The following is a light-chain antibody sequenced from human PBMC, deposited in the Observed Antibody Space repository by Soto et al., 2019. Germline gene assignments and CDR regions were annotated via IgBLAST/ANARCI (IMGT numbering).Light chain of an antibody. V-gene: IGKV4-1*01. CDR3: QHYYSPPFT. J-gene: IGKJ3*01. Sequence: DIVMTQSPDSLTVSLGERATINCKSSQSLLYSSNNKNYLAWYQQKPGQPPKLLIYWASTRESGVPDRFSGSGSGTDFTLTISSLQAEDVAVYYCQHYYSPPFTFGPRT. CDR2: WAS. CDR1: QSLLYSSNNKNY.